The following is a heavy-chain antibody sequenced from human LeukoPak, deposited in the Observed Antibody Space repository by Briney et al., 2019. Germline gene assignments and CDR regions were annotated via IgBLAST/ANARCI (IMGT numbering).Heavy chain of an antibody. Sequence: GSLRLSCAASGLTFSTYWMTWVRQAPGKGLEWVANIKQDGSEKNYVDSVKGRFTISRDNAKNSLYLQMNSLRVEDTAVYYCAGGIAMVRGGDVWGKGTTVTVSS. D-gene: IGHD3-10*01. CDR2: IKQDGSEK. CDR3: AGGIAMVRGGDV. J-gene: IGHJ6*04. V-gene: IGHV3-7*01. CDR1: GLTFSTYW.